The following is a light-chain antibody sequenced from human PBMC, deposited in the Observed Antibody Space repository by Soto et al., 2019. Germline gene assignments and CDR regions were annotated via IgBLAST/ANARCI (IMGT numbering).Light chain of an antibody. Sequence: EVVLTQSPATLSLSPGARATLSCRASQTVSSHFAWYQQKPGQAPRLLIYDTSNRATGVPARFSGSGSGTDFTLTISRLEPEDFAVYYCQQRSNWPMYTFGQGTRLEIK. J-gene: IGKJ2*01. CDR1: QTVSSH. CDR3: QQRSNWPMYT. V-gene: IGKV3-11*01. CDR2: DTS.